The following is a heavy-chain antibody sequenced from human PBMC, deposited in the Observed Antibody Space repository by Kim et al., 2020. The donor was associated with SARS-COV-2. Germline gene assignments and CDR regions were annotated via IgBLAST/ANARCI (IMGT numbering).Heavy chain of an antibody. CDR3: AQTTLAVAGTSDY. Sequence: SETLSLTCTVSGGSISSSSYYWGWIRQPPGKGLEWIGSIYYSGSTYYNPSLKSRVTISVDTSKNQFSLKLSSVTAADTAVYYCAQTTLAVAGTSDYWGQGTLVTVSS. CDR2: IYYSGST. D-gene: IGHD6-19*01. V-gene: IGHV4-39*01. CDR1: GGSISSSSYY. J-gene: IGHJ4*02.